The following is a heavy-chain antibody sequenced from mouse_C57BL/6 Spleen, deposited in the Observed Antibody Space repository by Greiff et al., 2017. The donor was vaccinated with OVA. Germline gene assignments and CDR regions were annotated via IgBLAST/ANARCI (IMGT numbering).Heavy chain of an antibody. D-gene: IGHD1-1*01. CDR1: GYTFTTYP. CDR2: FHPYNDDT. J-gene: IGHJ1*03. Sequence: QVQLQQSGAELVKPGASVKMSCKASGYTFTTYPIEWMKQNHGKSLEWIGNFHPYNDDTKYNEKFKGKATLTVEKSSSTVYLELSRLTSDDSAVYYCARRGYYYCSRGAEYFDVWGTGTTVTVSS. CDR3: ARRGYYYCSRGAEYFDV. V-gene: IGHV1-47*01.